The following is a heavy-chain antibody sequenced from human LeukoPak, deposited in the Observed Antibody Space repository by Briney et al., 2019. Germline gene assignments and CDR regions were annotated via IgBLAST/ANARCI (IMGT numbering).Heavy chain of an antibody. Sequence: GGSLRLSCAASGFTFSSYAMSWVRQAPGKRLEWVSAISGSGGSTYYADSVKGRFTISRDNSKNTLYLQMNSLRAEDTAVYYCAKPLYYDSSGYYYLATEFDYWGQGTLVTVSS. CDR3: AKPLYYDSSGYYYLATEFDY. CDR1: GFTFSSYA. D-gene: IGHD3-22*01. V-gene: IGHV3-23*01. CDR2: ISGSGGST. J-gene: IGHJ4*02.